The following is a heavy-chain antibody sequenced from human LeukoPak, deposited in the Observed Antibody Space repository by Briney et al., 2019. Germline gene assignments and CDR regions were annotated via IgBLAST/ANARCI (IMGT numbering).Heavy chain of an antibody. D-gene: IGHD4-11*01. Sequence: ASVKVSCKVSGYTLTELSMHWVRQAPGKGLEWMGGFDPEDGETIYAQKFQGRVTMTEDTSTDTAYMELSSLRSEDTAVYYCARGRRVRTVATGDYYYYYYMDVWGKGTTVTVSS. V-gene: IGHV1-24*01. J-gene: IGHJ6*03. CDR3: ARGRRVRTVATGDYYYYYYMDV. CDR2: FDPEDGET. CDR1: GYTLTELS.